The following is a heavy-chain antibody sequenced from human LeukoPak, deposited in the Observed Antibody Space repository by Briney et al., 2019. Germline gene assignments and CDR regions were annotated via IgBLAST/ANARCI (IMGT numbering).Heavy chain of an antibody. V-gene: IGHV4-34*01. J-gene: IGHJ3*02. CDR2: INHSGST. CDR1: GGSFSGYY. CDR3: ARGRLHDAFDI. Sequence: SETLSLTCAVYGGSFSGYYWSWIRQPPGKGLEWIGEINHSGSTNYNPSLKSRVTISVDTSKNQFSLKLSSVTAADTAVCYCARGRLHDAFDIWGQGTMVTVSS.